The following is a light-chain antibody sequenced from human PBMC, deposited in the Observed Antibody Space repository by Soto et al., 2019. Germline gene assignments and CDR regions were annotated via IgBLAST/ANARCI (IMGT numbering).Light chain of an antibody. CDR1: QSVSSTH. J-gene: IGKJ1*01. Sequence: EIVLTQSPGTLSFSPGEGATLSCRASQSVSSTHLAWYQQKPGQAPRLLIYGASSRATGIPDRFSGSGSGTDFTLTISRLEPEDFVVYYCQQYLTSPWTFGQGTKVEIX. CDR3: QQYLTSPWT. CDR2: GAS. V-gene: IGKV3-20*01.